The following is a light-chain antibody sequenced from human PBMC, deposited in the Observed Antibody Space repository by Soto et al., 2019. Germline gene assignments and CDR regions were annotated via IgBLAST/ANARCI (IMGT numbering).Light chain of an antibody. CDR1: QSVSDY. CDR2: DAS. Sequence: EIVMTQSPATLSVSPGGRATLSCRAGQSVSDYLAWYQQKPGQPPRLLFFDASNRATGVPDRFSAGGSGTDFTLIISSLEPEDFAVYYCQQRVNWPPTFGGGTKVEI. J-gene: IGKJ4*01. CDR3: QQRVNWPPT. V-gene: IGKV3-11*01.